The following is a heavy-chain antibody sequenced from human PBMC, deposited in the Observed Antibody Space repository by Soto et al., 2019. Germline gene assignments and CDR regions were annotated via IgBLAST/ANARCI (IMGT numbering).Heavy chain of an antibody. CDR1: GCYLSSVFCS. Sequence: PSQTQSLTYAFSGCYLSSVFCSWSWIRQPPGKGLEWIGYIYHSGSTYYNPSLKSRVTISVDRSKNQFSLKLSSVTAADTAVYYCARGPPNTEWGQGTLVTVS. V-gene: IGHV4-30-2*01. CDR3: ARGPPNTE. D-gene: IGHD2-8*01. CDR2: IYHSGST. J-gene: IGHJ4*02.